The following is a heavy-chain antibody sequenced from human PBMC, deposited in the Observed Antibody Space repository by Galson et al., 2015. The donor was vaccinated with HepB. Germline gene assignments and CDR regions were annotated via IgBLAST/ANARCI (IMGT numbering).Heavy chain of an antibody. V-gene: IGHV3-23*01. CDR2: ITDTGGST. CDR1: GFTFSSYA. CDR3: AKDQILRGIAVADPSDY. D-gene: IGHD6-19*01. J-gene: IGHJ4*02. Sequence: SLRLSCAASGFTFSSYAMSWVRQAPGKGLEWVSSITDTGGSTYYADSVEGRFTISRDNSKNTLYLQMSSLRAEDTAVYYCAKDQILRGIAVADPSDYWGQGTLVTVSS.